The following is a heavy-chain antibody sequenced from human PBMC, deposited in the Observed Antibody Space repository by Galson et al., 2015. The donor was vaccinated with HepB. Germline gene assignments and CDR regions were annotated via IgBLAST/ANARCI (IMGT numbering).Heavy chain of an antibody. CDR1: GGSISRSNDY. D-gene: IGHD1-26*01. Sequence: SETLSLTCTVSGGSISRSNDYWGWIRQPPGKGLEWIGSIYYSGSTYYNPSLKSRVTISVDTSKNEFSLKLRSVTAADTAVYYCARLLYVPIQSGNPSRTSYYYGMDGWGQGTTVTVSS. J-gene: IGHJ6*02. CDR3: ARLLYVPIQSGNPSRTSYYYGMDG. V-gene: IGHV4-39*01. CDR2: IYYSGST.